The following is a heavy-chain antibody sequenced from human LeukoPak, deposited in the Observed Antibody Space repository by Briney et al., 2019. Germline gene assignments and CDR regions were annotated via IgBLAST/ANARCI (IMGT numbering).Heavy chain of an antibody. D-gene: IGHD6-19*01. CDR3: AKDGDSSGWQNWFDP. CDR2: ISGSGGNT. V-gene: IGHV3-23*01. J-gene: IGHJ5*02. Sequence: GGSLRLSCAASGFTFSSYAMIWVRQAPGKGLGWVSSISGSGGNTYYADSVKGRFTISRDISKTTLYLQMNSLRAEDTAVYFCAKDGDSSGWQNWFDPWGQGTLVTVSS. CDR1: GFTFSSYA.